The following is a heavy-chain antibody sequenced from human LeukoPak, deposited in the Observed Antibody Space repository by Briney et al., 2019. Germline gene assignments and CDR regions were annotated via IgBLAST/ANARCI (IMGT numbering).Heavy chain of an antibody. Sequence: KSGGSLRLSCAASGFTFSDYYMSWIRQAPGKGLEWVSYISGSSGTIYYADSVKGRFIISRDNDKNSLYLQMNSLRVEDTAVYFCTRVEKGFWSGFKMDVWGKGTTVAVSS. CDR3: TRVEKGFWSGFKMDV. CDR2: ISGSSGTI. V-gene: IGHV3-11*04. D-gene: IGHD3-3*01. CDR1: GFTFSDYY. J-gene: IGHJ6*04.